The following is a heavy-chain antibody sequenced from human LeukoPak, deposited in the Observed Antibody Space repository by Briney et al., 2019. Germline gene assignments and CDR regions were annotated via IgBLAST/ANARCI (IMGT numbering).Heavy chain of an antibody. CDR1: GGSVSSGIYS. J-gene: IGHJ4*02. D-gene: IGHD6-13*01. V-gene: IGHV4-61*01. CDR3: ARGESSNWSFDY. CDR2: IYYSGSS. Sequence: SETLSLTCTVSGGSVSSGIYSWSWIRQPPGKGQEWIGYIYYSGSSNYNPSLMSRVAISVDTSKNQFSLKLGSVTAADAAVYYCARGESSNWSFDYWGQGTLVTVSS.